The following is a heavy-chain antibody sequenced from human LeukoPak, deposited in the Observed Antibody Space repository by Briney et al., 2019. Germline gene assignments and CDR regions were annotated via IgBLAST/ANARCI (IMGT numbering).Heavy chain of an antibody. CDR3: AKDRQHQPVKS. D-gene: IGHD1-14*01. J-gene: IGHJ5*02. Sequence: GGSLRLSCAVSGFTFSRYWMSWVRQAPGKGLEWVANIKEDGSVKYYVGSVKGRFTISRDNGKNSLYLQMNSLRAEDTAVYYCAKDRQHQPVKSWGQGTLVTVSS. CDR1: GFTFSRYW. V-gene: IGHV3-7*01. CDR2: IKEDGSVK.